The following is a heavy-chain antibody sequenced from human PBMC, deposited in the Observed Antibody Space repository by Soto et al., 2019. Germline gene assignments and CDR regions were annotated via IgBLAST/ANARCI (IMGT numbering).Heavy chain of an antibody. Sequence: TSETLSLTCTVSGGSISSSSYYWGWIRQPPGKGLEWIGTIYYSGSTYYNPSLKSRVTISVDTSKNQFSLKLNSVTAADTAVYYCARHYSNYVAYYYAMDVWGQGTTVTVSS. CDR2: IYYSGST. J-gene: IGHJ6*02. CDR3: ARHYSNYVAYYYAMDV. CDR1: GGSISSSSYY. D-gene: IGHD4-4*01. V-gene: IGHV4-39*01.